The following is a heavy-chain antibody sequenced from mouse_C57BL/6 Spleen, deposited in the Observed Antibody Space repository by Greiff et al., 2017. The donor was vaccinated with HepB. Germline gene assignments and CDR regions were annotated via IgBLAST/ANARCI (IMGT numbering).Heavy chain of an antibody. Sequence: QVQLQQSGPELVKPGASVKISCRASGYAFSSSWMNWVKQRPGKGLEWIGRIYPGDGDTNYNGKFKGKATLTADKSSSTAYMQLSSLTSEDSAVYFCARELRSQFLDYWGQGTTLTVSS. J-gene: IGHJ2*01. CDR3: ARELRSQFLDY. V-gene: IGHV1-82*01. CDR2: IYPGDGDT. D-gene: IGHD3-2*02. CDR1: GYAFSSSW.